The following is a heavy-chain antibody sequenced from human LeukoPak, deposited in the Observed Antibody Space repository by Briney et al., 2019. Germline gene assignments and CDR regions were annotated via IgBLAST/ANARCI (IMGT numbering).Heavy chain of an antibody. Sequence: GESLKISCKASGYTFTGYYMHWVRQAPGQGLEWMGWINPNSGGTNYAQKFQGRVTMTRDTSISTAYMELSRLRSDDTAVYYCARDISGMNPFDYWGQGTLVTVSS. CDR1: GYTFTGYY. CDR3: ARDISGMNPFDY. D-gene: IGHD3-10*01. J-gene: IGHJ4*02. CDR2: INPNSGGT. V-gene: IGHV1-2*02.